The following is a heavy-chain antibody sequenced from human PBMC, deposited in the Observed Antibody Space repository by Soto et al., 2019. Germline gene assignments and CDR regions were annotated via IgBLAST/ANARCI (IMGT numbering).Heavy chain of an antibody. CDR1: GFTFSSYG. Sequence: GGSLRLSCAASGFTFSSYGMHWVRQAPGKGLEWVAVISYDGSNKYYADSVKGRFTISRDNSKNTLYLQMNSLRAEDTAVYYCAKDFATIFGVVIIPVTAWFDPWGQGTLVTSPQ. CDR2: ISYDGSNK. CDR3: AKDFATIFGVVIIPVTAWFDP. V-gene: IGHV3-30*18. J-gene: IGHJ5*02. D-gene: IGHD3-3*01.